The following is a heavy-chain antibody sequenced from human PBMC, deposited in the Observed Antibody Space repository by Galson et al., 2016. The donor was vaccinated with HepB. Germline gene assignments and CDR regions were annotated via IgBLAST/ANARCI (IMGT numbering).Heavy chain of an antibody. CDR3: AKVREACSRTSCYHYYGTDV. Sequence: SLRLSCAASGFTFRNYGMSWVRQAPGKGLEWVSAISGSSATYYADSVKGRFTISRDNSKNTLFLQMNILRAEDTAVYYCAKVREACSRTSCYHYYGTDVWGQGTTVTVSS. V-gene: IGHV3-23*01. CDR1: GFTFRNYG. CDR2: ISGSSAT. D-gene: IGHD2-2*01. J-gene: IGHJ6*02.